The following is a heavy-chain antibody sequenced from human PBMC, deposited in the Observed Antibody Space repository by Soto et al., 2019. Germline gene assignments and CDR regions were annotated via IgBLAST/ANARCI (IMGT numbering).Heavy chain of an antibody. CDR3: AREGGEYSSPLFAP. CDR2: IIPIFGTA. J-gene: IGHJ5*02. CDR1: GGTFSSYA. V-gene: IGHV1-69*01. D-gene: IGHD6-6*01. Sequence: QVQLVQSGAEVKKPGSSVKVSCKASGGTFSSYAISWVRQAPGQGLEWMGGIIPIFGTANYAQKFQGRVTITADESTSRAYMEQNSLRSEDTAVYDGAREGGEYSSPLFAPWGQGTLVTVCS.